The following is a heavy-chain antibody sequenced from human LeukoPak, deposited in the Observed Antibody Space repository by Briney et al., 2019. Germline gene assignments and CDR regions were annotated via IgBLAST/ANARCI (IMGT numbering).Heavy chain of an antibody. CDR2: IYYSGNT. D-gene: IGHD6-6*01. CDR3: ARGVDSGSSYYYYGMDV. Sequence: SWIRQPPGKGLEWIGYIYYSGNTNYNPSLNSRVTISIDTSKNQFSLKLSSVTAADTAVYYCARGVDSGSSYYYYGMDVWGQGTTVTVSS. J-gene: IGHJ6*02. V-gene: IGHV4-59*01.